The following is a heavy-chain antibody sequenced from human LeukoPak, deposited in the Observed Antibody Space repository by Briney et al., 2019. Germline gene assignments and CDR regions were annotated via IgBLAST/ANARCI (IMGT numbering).Heavy chain of an antibody. V-gene: IGHV3-23*01. CDR2: ISASGGDT. Sequence: GGSLRLSCVVSGFTFSSYSMSWVRQAPGKGLEWVSGISASGGDTWYPDSVKGRFTISRDNSKNTLYLQMNSLRAEDTAVYFCARDYFGTLCDYWGQGTLVTVSS. CDR3: ARDYFGTLCDY. D-gene: IGHD1-14*01. CDR1: GFTFSSYS. J-gene: IGHJ4*02.